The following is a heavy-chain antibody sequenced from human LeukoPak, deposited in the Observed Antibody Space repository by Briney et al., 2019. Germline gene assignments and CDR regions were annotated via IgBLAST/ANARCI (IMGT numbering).Heavy chain of an antibody. CDR3: AKQLGYCSDGSCYFPY. Sequence: GGSLRLSCAASGFTVTSNYMSWVRQAPGKGPEWVSAISNNGGYTYYADSVQGRFTISRDNSKSTLCLQMNSLRAEDTAVYYCAKQLGYCSDGSCYFPYWGQGTLVTVPS. D-gene: IGHD2-15*01. CDR2: ISNNGGYT. V-gene: IGHV3-23*01. J-gene: IGHJ4*02. CDR1: GFTVTSNY.